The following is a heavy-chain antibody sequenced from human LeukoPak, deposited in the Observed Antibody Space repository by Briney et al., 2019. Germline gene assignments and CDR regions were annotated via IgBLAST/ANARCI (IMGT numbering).Heavy chain of an antibody. CDR2: IYYSGST. J-gene: IGHJ5*02. CDR1: GGSISSSSYY. V-gene: IGHV4-39*01. D-gene: IGHD2-15*01. CDR3: ARQSNRDCSGGRCYSGAGWFDP. Sequence: SETLPLTCTVSGGSISSSSYYWGWIRQPPGKGLEWIGSIYYSGSTYYNPSLKSRVTISVDTSKNQFSLKLSSVTAADTAVYYCARQSNRDCSGGRCYSGAGWFDPWGQGTLVTVSS.